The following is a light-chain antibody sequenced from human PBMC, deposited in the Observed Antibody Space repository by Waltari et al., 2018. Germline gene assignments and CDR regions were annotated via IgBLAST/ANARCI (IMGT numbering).Light chain of an antibody. Sequence: QSALTQPASVSGSPGQSITISCSGTDSDVGAYDFVSWYQQHPGTAPHRIIYEVSHLPSGISTRFSASKSGNTASLTISGLQAEDEADYYCSSYTTSSAPGVFGTGTRVTVL. CDR1: DSDVGAYDF. CDR2: EVS. J-gene: IGLJ1*01. V-gene: IGLV2-14*01. CDR3: SSYTTSSAPGV.